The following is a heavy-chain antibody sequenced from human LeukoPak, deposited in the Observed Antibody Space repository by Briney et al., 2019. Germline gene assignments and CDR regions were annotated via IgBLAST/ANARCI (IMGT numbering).Heavy chain of an antibody. CDR2: ISSSSSYI. J-gene: IGHJ4*02. Sequence: GGSLGLSCAASGFTFSTYNMNWVRQAPGKGLEWVSSISSSSSYIYYADSVKGRFTISRDNAKNSLYLQMNSLRAEDTAVYYCARLSGNWNPVYWGQGTLVTVSS. D-gene: IGHD1-20*01. V-gene: IGHV3-21*01. CDR1: GFTFSTYN. CDR3: ARLSGNWNPVY.